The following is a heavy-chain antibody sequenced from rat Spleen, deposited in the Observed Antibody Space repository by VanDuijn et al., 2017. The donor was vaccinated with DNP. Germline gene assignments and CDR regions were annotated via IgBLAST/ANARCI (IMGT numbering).Heavy chain of an antibody. Sequence: QVQLKESGPGLVQPSQTLSLTCTVAGFSLTEYNVHWVRQPSGKGLEWMGVIWTGGSTVYNSALKSRLSISRDTSKSQVFLKMNSLQTEDTATYYCARWGFDYWGQGVMVTVSS. CDR3: ARWGFDY. CDR1: GFSLTEYN. V-gene: IGHV2-30*01. J-gene: IGHJ2*01. CDR2: IWTGGST.